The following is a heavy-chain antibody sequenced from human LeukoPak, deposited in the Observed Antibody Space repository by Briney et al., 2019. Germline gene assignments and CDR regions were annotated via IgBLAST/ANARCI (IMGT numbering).Heavy chain of an antibody. Sequence: PGRSLRLSCAASGFTFRNYAMHWVRQAPGKGLEWVAVISYDGNNKYYADSVKGRFTISRDNGKNTLYLQMNSLRAEDTALYYCAKDMWGSGSGTIDYWGQGTLVTVSS. CDR1: GFTFRNYA. CDR3: AKDMWGSGSGTIDY. J-gene: IGHJ4*02. D-gene: IGHD3-10*01. CDR2: ISYDGNNK. V-gene: IGHV3-30-3*01.